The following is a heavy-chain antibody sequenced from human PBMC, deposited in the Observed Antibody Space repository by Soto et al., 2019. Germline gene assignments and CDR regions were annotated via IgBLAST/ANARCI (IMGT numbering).Heavy chain of an antibody. CDR1: GFTFSTYW. V-gene: IGHV3-7*01. D-gene: IGHD2-15*01. CDR2: IKQDGTEK. J-gene: IGHJ4*02. Sequence: EVQLVESGGGLVQPGGSLRLSCATSGFTFSTYWMSWFRQVPGKGLEWVANIKQDGTEKYYVDSVKGRLTISRDNAKNSLYLQINSLRVEDTAVFYCARNNWLLCSGGRCSPGRFDSWGQGTLVTVSS. CDR3: ARNNWLLCSGGRCSPGRFDS.